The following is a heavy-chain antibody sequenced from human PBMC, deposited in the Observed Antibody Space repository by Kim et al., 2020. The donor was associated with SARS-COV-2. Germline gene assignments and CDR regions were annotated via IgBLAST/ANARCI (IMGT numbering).Heavy chain of an antibody. V-gene: IGHV3-9*01. CDR3: AKDAGGSIDY. Sequence: DYADSVKDRITMSRDNAQSSLYLQMNSLRPEDTAFYYCAKDAGGSIDYWGQGTLVTVS. D-gene: IGHD3-16*01. J-gene: IGHJ4*02.